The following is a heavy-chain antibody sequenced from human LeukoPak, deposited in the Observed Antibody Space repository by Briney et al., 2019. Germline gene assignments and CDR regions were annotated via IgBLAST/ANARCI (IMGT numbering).Heavy chain of an antibody. V-gene: IGHV3-43D*03. J-gene: IGHJ4*02. Sequence: GGSLRISCAASGFPFDDYGMLWVRQAPGKGLEWVSFISWHGETTYYSDSVKGRFTISRDNVKNLLYLQMNSLRAEDTAVYYCARVQRGIAVALDYWGQGTLATVSS. CDR3: ARVQRGIAVALDY. CDR1: GFPFDDYG. CDR2: ISWHGETT. D-gene: IGHD6-19*01.